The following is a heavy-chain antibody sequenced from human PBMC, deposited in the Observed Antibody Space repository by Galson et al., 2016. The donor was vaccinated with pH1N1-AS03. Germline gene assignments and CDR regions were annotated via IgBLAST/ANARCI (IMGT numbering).Heavy chain of an antibody. J-gene: IGHJ3*02. CDR1: GDSVSSNIDA. V-gene: IGHV6-1*01. CDR3: ARGRYSGFDI. CDR2: TYWRSKRDI. D-gene: IGHD2-15*01. Sequence: CAISGDSVSSNIDAWNWIRHSPSRGLEWLGRTYWRSKRDIDYALALKSRITINPGTSKNQFSLHLTSVIPADTAVYYCARGRYSGFDIWGQGAKVTVSS.